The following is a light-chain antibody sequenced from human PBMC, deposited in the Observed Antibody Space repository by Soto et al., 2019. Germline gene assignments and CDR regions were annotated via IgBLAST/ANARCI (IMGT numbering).Light chain of an antibody. CDR1: QSIKNA. V-gene: IGKV3-15*01. J-gene: IGKJ1*01. Sequence: ERVLTQSPPTLSVSPGESATLSCRASQSIKNALAWYQQKPGQSPRLLIFDASTRATGVPARFSGSRSGTEFTLTISSLQSEDFALYYCQPYDNWPWTFGQGAKVEVK. CDR2: DAS. CDR3: QPYDNWPWT.